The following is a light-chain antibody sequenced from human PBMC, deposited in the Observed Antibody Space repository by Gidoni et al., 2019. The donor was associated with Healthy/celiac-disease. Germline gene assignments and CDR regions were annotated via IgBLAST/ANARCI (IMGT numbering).Light chain of an antibody. V-gene: IGKV1-39*01. CDR1: QSISYY. J-gene: IGKJ3*01. Sequence: DIQMTQSPSSLSASVGESVTITCRASQSISYYLNWYQQKPGKAPKLLIYAASNLQSGVPSRFSGSGSGTDFTLTISSLQPEDFASYYCQQSYSTPFTFGPGTKVDIK. CDR3: QQSYSTPFT. CDR2: AAS.